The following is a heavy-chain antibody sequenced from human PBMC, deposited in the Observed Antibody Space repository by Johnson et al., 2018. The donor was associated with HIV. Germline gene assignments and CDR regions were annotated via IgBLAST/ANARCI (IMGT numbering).Heavy chain of an antibody. CDR1: GFTFSSYW. V-gene: IGHV3-74*01. CDR3: ARECQYYYDSSGCTYDAFDI. CDR2: INSDGSNT. D-gene: IGHD3-22*01. Sequence: VQLVESGGGLVQPGGSLRLSCAASGFTFSSYWMHWVRKAPGKGLVWVSRINSDGSNTNYADAVKGRFTISRDNAKNTLYLQMNSLRVEDTAVYYCARECQYYYDSSGCTYDAFDIWGQGTMVTVSS. J-gene: IGHJ3*02.